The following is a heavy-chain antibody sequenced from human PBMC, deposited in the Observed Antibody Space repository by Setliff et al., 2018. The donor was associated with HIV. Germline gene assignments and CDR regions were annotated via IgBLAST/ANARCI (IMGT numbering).Heavy chain of an antibody. CDR3: VRGALEDVLMVYAIRYYYYYMDV. CDR2: INHSGST. CDR1: GGSFSGYY. Sequence: PSETLSLTCAVYGGSFSGYYWSRIRQPPGRGLEWIGEINHSGSTNYNPSLKSRVTISVDTSKNQFSLKLSSVTAADTAVYYCVRGALEDVLMVYAIRYYYYYMDVWGKGTTVTVSS. J-gene: IGHJ6*03. D-gene: IGHD2-8*01. V-gene: IGHV4-34*01.